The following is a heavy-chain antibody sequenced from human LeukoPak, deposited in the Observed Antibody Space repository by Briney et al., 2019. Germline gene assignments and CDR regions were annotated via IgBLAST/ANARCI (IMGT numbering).Heavy chain of an antibody. D-gene: IGHD3-10*01. CDR3: ARKAAFSLITMVHNFDY. J-gene: IGHJ4*02. CDR2: INPNSGGT. Sequence: ASVKVSCKASGYTFTGYYMHWVRQAPGQGLEWMGWINPNSGGTNYAQKFQGRVTMTRDTSISTAYVELSRLRSDDTAVYYCARKAAFSLITMVHNFDYWGQGTLVTVSS. V-gene: IGHV1-2*02. CDR1: GYTFTGYY.